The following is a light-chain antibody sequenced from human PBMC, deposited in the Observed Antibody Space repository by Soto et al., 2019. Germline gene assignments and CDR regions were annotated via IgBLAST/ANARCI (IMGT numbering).Light chain of an antibody. J-gene: IGKJ2*01. CDR1: QSIIFY. V-gene: IGKV1-39*01. Sequence: DIQMTQSPSSLSASVGDRVTITCRASQSIIFYLNWYQQKPGQAPRLLIYAASNLQSGVPSRFSGSGSGTEFTLTISSLQPEDFATYFCQQSYTTPVYTFGQGTKLDIK. CDR2: AAS. CDR3: QQSYTTPVYT.